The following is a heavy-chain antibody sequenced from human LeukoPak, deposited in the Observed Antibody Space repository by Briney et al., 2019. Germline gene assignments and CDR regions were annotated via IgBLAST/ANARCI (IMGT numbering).Heavy chain of an antibody. J-gene: IGHJ5*02. D-gene: IGHD3-22*01. CDR1: GGSFRGYY. CDR3: ARALENYYDSSGFYDP. V-gene: IGHV4-59*01. Sequence: SETLSLTCAVYGGSFRGYYWSWIRQPPGKGLEWIGYIYYSGSTNYNPSLKSRVTISVDTSKNQFSLKLSSVTAADTAVYYCARALENYYDSSGFYDPWGQGTLVTVSS. CDR2: IYYSGST.